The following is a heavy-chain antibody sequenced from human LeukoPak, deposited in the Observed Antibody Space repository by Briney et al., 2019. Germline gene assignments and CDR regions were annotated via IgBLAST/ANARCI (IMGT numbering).Heavy chain of an antibody. CDR1: GFTFNSYA. V-gene: IGHV3-23*01. CDR3: VKDPYSSGWYGGNAFDL. CDR2: ISSSGDSA. D-gene: IGHD6-19*01. Sequence: GVSLRLSCAASGFTFNSYAMSWVRQAPGKWLEWVSAISSSGDSAYYADPVKGRFTISRDNSKKALYLQMNSLRVEDTAVYHCVKDPYSSGWYGGNAFDLWGQGTMVTVSS. J-gene: IGHJ3*01.